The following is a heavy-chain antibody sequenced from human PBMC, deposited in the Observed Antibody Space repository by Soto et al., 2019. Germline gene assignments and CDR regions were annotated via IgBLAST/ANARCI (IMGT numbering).Heavy chain of an antibody. CDR3: ARGPDHAKAGY. Sequence: QVQLQESGPGLVKPSQTLSLTCTVSGASISSGLYYWNWIRHIPGKGLEWIGCIHYSGNIYYNPSLQSSLIISVGSSDNQFALKLTPVTAADTAVYYWARGPDHAKAGYWGQGIMVTLSS. CDR1: GASISSGLYY. V-gene: IGHV4-31*01. CDR2: IHYSGNI. D-gene: IGHD6-19*01. J-gene: IGHJ4*02.